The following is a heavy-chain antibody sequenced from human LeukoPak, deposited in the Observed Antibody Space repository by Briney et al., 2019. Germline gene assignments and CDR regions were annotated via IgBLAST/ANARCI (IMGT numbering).Heavy chain of an antibody. CDR3: AKRSMVRGVQFDAFDL. D-gene: IGHD3-10*01. Sequence: PGGSLRLSCAASGFTFSSYWMSWVRQAPGKGLEWVANIKQDGSEKYYVDSVKGRFTISRDNAKNSLYLQMNSLRAEDTAVYYCAKRSMVRGVQFDAFDLWGQGTIVTVSS. J-gene: IGHJ3*01. V-gene: IGHV3-7*01. CDR1: GFTFSSYW. CDR2: IKQDGSEK.